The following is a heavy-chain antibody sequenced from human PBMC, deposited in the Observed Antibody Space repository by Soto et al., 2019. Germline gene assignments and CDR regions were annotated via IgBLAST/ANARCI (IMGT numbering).Heavy chain of an antibody. D-gene: IGHD5-12*01. J-gene: IGHJ2*01. Sequence: ASVKVSCKASGYTFTSYAMHWVRQAPGQRLEWMGWINAGNGNTKYSQKFRGRVTITRDTSASTAYMELSSLRSEDTAVYYCARWSLVAWYFDLWGRGTLVTVSS. CDR3: ARWSLVAWYFDL. V-gene: IGHV1-3*01. CDR2: INAGNGNT. CDR1: GYTFTSYA.